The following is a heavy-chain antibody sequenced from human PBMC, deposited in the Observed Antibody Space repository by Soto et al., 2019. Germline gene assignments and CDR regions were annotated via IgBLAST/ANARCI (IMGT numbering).Heavy chain of an antibody. CDR3: ARQPYYDILTGSKTGGFYFDY. CDR2: IWYDGSNK. J-gene: IGHJ4*02. V-gene: IGHV3-33*01. Sequence: PGGSLRLSCAASGFTFSSYGMHWVRQAPGKGLEWVAVIWYDGSNKYYAASVKGRFTISRDHSKNTLYLQMNSLRAEDTAVYYCARQPYYDILTGSKTGGFYFDYWGQGTLVTVSS. D-gene: IGHD3-9*01. CDR1: GFTFSSYG.